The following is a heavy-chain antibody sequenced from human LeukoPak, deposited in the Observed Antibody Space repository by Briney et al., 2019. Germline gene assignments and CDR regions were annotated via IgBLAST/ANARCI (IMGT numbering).Heavy chain of an antibody. Sequence: TSETLSLTCTVSGGSISSYYWSWIRQPPGKGLEWIGYIYYSGGTNYNPSLKSRVTISVDTSKNQFSLKLSSVTAADTAVYYCARSRGYCSGGSCYQIAFDIWGQGTMVTVSS. D-gene: IGHD2-15*01. V-gene: IGHV4-59*01. CDR2: IYYSGGT. CDR1: GGSISSYY. CDR3: ARSRGYCSGGSCYQIAFDI. J-gene: IGHJ3*02.